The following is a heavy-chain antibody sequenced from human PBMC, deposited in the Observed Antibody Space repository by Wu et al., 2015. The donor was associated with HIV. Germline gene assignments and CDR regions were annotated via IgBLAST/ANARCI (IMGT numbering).Heavy chain of an antibody. J-gene: IGHJ6*02. D-gene: IGHD6-6*01. V-gene: IGHV1-46*01. CDR2: INPSGGST. Sequence: QVQLVQSGAEVKKPGASVKVSCKASGYTFTGYYMHWVRQAPGQGLEWMGLINPSGGSTAYAQKFQGRVTMSRDTSTSTVYMELRSLRSEDTAVYYCARDDFIRSSGNGMDVWGQGP. CDR3: ARDDFIRSSGNGMDV. CDR1: GYTFTGYY.